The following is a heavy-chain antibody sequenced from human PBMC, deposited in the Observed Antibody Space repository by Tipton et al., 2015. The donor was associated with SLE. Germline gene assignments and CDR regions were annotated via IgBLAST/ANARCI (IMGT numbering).Heavy chain of an antibody. CDR2: IYYSGST. D-gene: IGHD2-15*01. Sequence: TLCLTCTVSGGSISSSSYYWGWIRQPPGKGLEWIGSIYYSGSTYYNPSLKSRVTISVDTSKNQFSLKLSSVTAADTAVYYCARSRRAVVVVAAPYWYFDLWGRGTLVTVSS. CDR3: ARSRRAVVVVAAPYWYFDL. J-gene: IGHJ2*01. CDR1: GGSISSSSYY. V-gene: IGHV4-39*07.